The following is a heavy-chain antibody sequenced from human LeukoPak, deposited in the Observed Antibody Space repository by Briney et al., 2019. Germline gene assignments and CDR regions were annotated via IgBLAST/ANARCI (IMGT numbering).Heavy chain of an antibody. J-gene: IGHJ4*02. D-gene: IGHD3-16*02. Sequence: SETLSLTCAVYGGSFSGYYWSWIRQPPGKGLEWIGEINHSGSTNYNPPLKSRVTISVDTSKNQFSLKLSSVTAADTAVYYCARGFLYDYVWGSYRTPFDYWGQGTLVTVSS. CDR1: GGSFSGYY. CDR2: INHSGST. V-gene: IGHV4-34*01. CDR3: ARGFLYDYVWGSYRTPFDY.